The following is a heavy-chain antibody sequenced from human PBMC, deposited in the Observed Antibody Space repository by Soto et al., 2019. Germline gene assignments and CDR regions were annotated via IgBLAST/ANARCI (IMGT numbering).Heavy chain of an antibody. V-gene: IGHV1-18*01. Sequence: ASVKVSCKASGYTFTSYGISGVRQAPGQGLEWMGWISAYNGNTNYAQKLQGRVTMTTDTSKSTAYMELRSLRSADTAVYYCARVPYYYDSSGYYGWFDHWGQGTLVTVSS. D-gene: IGHD3-22*01. CDR1: GYTFTSYG. CDR3: ARVPYYYDSSGYYGWFDH. J-gene: IGHJ5*02. CDR2: ISAYNGNT.